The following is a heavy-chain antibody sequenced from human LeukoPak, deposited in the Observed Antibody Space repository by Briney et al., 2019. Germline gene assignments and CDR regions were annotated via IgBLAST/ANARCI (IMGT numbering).Heavy chain of an antibody. Sequence: PSETLSLTCTVSGGSVSSGSYSWSWIRQPPGKGLEWIGYIYHSGSTYYNPSLKSRVTISVDRSKNQFSLKLSSVTAADTAVYYCASSDKSNWFDPWGQGTLVTVSS. CDR2: IYHSGST. J-gene: IGHJ5*02. D-gene: IGHD2-21*02. V-gene: IGHV4-30-2*01. CDR3: ASSDKSNWFDP. CDR1: GGSVSSGSYS.